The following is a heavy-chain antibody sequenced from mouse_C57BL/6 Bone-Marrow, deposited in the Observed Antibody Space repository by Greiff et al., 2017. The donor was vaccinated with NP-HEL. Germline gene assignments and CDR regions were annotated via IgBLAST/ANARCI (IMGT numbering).Heavy chain of an antibody. CDR3: ARSSYYYGSTSFAY. Sequence: EVKLQESGGGLVQPGGSLSLSCAASGFTFTDYYMSWVRQPPGKALEWLGFIRNKANGYTTEYSASVKGRFTISRDNSQSILYLQMNALRAEDSATYYCARSSYYYGSTSFAYWGQGTLVTVSA. D-gene: IGHD1-1*01. CDR1: GFTFTDYY. V-gene: IGHV7-3*01. CDR2: IRNKANGYTT. J-gene: IGHJ3*01.